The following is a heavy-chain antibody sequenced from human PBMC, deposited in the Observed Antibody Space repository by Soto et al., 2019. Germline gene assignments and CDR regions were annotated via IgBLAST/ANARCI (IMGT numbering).Heavy chain of an antibody. CDR2: ISYDGSNT. V-gene: IGHV3-30*18. CDR1: GFSISDYG. CDR3: AKGAGDRLSLGMDV. D-gene: IGHD1-26*01. J-gene: IGHJ6*02. Sequence: ESGGGVVQPGWSLRLSCAASGFSISDYGMERVRQAPGKGLEWVALISYDGSNTYYADSVKGRFTISRDNSKDTLFLQMTGLRREDTAVYYCAKGAGDRLSLGMDVWGQGTTVTVSS.